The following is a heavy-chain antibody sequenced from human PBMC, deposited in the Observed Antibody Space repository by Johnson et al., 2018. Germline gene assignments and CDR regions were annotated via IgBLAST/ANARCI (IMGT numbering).Heavy chain of an antibody. D-gene: IGHD5-18*01. CDR2: VWNDGSNQ. CDR3: TRVSHTAKETAFEI. Sequence: QVQLVESGGGVVQPVGSLRLSCVASGFTFSNYAMHWVRQAPGKGLEWVAVVWNDGSNQYYVDSVKDRFTISRDNSKNTLYLQINSTRAEDTAVYCCTRVSHTAKETAFEIWGQGTRCTVSS. J-gene: IGHJ3*02. CDR1: GFTFSNYA. V-gene: IGHV3-33*01.